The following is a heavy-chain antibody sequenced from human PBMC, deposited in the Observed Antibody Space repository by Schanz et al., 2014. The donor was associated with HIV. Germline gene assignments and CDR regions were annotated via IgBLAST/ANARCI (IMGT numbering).Heavy chain of an antibody. Sequence: QVQLQESGPGLVKPSQTLSLTCTVSGGSISGGGFQWSWIRQHPGKGLEWIGSIYYSGSIYYNPSFKSRVTLSGDTSRNQFSLKLRSVTAADTAVYYCARGPKWEGLMDVWGQGTTVIVSS. CDR2: IYYSGSI. J-gene: IGHJ6*02. CDR3: ARGPKWEGLMDV. V-gene: IGHV4-31*03. CDR1: GGSISGGGFQ. D-gene: IGHD1-26*01.